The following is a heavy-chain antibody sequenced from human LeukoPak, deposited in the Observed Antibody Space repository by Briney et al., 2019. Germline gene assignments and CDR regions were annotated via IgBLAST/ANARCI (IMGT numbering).Heavy chain of an antibody. Sequence: GGSLRFSCIVLGFALDDTGSAGGAQAPGKGLEWLATVLDHAQNQYYANSGKGRFQISRDNSKKTINLQMSSLTINHTAVYYCAKDARCGPKPAVVLFYYHGMDVWGRGTTVTVS. J-gene: IGHJ6*02. CDR3: AKDARCGPKPAVVLFYYHGMDV. V-gene: IGHV3-30*18. CDR1: GFALDDTG. CDR2: VLDHAQNQ. D-gene: IGHD1-14*01.